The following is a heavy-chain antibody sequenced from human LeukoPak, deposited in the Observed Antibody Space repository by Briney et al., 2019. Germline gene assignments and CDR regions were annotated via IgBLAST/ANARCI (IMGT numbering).Heavy chain of an antibody. CDR3: AKEGDYSNAAPEWGFDS. Sequence: GGSLRLSCAASGFTFSIYAMSWVRQAPGKGLEWVSGFGGSSSHTLDADSVRGRFIISRDNTRNTLYLHMNSLRAEDTALYYCAKEGDYSNAAPEWGFDSWGQGTLVTVPS. J-gene: IGHJ4*02. CDR1: GFTFSIYA. D-gene: IGHD4-17*01. CDR2: FGGSSSHT. V-gene: IGHV3-23*01.